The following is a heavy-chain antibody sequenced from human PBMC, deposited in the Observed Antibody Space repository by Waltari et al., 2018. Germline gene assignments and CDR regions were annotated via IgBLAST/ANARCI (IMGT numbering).Heavy chain of an antibody. D-gene: IGHD3-3*01. J-gene: IGHJ3*02. CDR3: AKSSGFYLRSDTFDM. CDR1: GFAFSDSA. CDR2: IRHTSKTI. V-gene: IGHV3-48*01. Sequence: EVQLMKSGGGLVQPGGSLTLSCTASGFAFSDSAMNWVRQAQGRGLKLLSYIRHTSKTIYYAVSVKGRLTVSRDNAKNSLYLQMNSLSAEDTAVYFCAKSSGFYLRSDTFDMWGQGTRVTVSS.